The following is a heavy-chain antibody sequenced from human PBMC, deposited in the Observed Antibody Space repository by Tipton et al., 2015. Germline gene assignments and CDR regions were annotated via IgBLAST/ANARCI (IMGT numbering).Heavy chain of an antibody. V-gene: IGHV5-51*01. D-gene: IGHD3-16*01. CDR3: AADGGGYFDY. CDR2: IYPADSDT. CDR1: GDRFGTSW. Sequence: QLVQSGGEVKKPGESLKISCKTSGDRFGTSWIGWVRQKPGKGLEWMGIIYPADSDTRYSPSFQGQVTISVDKSIGTAYLQWSSLKASDTAIYFCAADGGGYFDYWGQGTLVTVSS. J-gene: IGHJ4*02.